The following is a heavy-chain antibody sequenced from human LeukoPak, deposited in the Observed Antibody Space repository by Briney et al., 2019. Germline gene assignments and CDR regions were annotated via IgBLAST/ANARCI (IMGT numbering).Heavy chain of an antibody. J-gene: IGHJ5*02. D-gene: IGHD1-1*01. Sequence: KASETLSLTCTVSDGSISSYYWSWIRQPPGKRLEWIGRIYTSGSTNYNPSLKSRVTISVDTSKNQFSLKLSSVTAADTAVYYCARDRERGTGTTYGNWFDPWGQGTLVTVSS. CDR1: DGSISSYY. CDR2: IYTSGST. V-gene: IGHV4-4*08. CDR3: ARDRERGTGTTYGNWFDP.